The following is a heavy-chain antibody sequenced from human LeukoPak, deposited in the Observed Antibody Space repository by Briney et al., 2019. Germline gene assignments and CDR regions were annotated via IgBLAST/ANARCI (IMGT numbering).Heavy chain of an antibody. CDR2: INPNSGGT. V-gene: IGHV1-2*02. J-gene: IGHJ4*02. D-gene: IGHD6-13*01. CDR3: ARDPRKIAAAGMSHDY. CDR1: GYTFTGYY. Sequence: ASVKVSCKASGYTFTGYYMHWVRQAPGQGLEWMGWINPNSGGTNYAQKFQGRVTMTRDTSISTAYMELSRLRSDDTAVYYCARDPRKIAAAGMSHDYWGQGTLVTVSS.